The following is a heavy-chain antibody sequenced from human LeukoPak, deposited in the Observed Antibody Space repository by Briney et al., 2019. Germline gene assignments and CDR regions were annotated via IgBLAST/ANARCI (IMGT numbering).Heavy chain of an antibody. D-gene: IGHD1-26*01. CDR1: GYTFINYG. V-gene: IGHV1-18*01. J-gene: IGHJ4*02. CDR2: ISGYNANT. Sequence: ASVKVSCKASGYTFINYGISWVRQAPGQGLEWMGWISGYNANTDYVQKLQGRVTMTTDTSTSTAYMELSSLRSEDTAVYYCASYSAPRIVGATQTGYFDYWGQGTLVTVSS. CDR3: ASYSAPRIVGATQTGYFDY.